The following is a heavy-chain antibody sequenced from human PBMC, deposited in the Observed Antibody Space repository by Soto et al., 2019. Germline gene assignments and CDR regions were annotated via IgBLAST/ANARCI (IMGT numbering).Heavy chain of an antibody. D-gene: IGHD2-2*01. CDR1: GGTFSSYA. J-gene: IGHJ5*02. CDR2: IIPIFGTA. Sequence: QVQLVQSGAEVKKPGSSVKVSCKASGGTFSSYAISWVRQAPGQGLEWMGGIIPIFGTANYAQKFQGRVTITADESTSTAYMELSSPRSEDTAVYYCARGGLGYCSSTSCYVDNWFDPWGQGTLVTVSS. CDR3: ARGGLGYCSSTSCYVDNWFDP. V-gene: IGHV1-69*01.